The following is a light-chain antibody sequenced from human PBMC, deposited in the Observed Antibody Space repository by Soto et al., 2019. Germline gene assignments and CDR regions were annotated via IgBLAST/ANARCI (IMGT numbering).Light chain of an antibody. CDR3: QHYNTWPQT. J-gene: IGKJ2*01. Sequence: EIVMTQSPATLSVSPGERATLSCRASQSVSSNLAWYQQKPGQAPRLLIYGASTSATGNPARFSGSGYGTEFTPTISSLQSEDVAVYFCQHYNTWPQTFGQGTKLEIK. CDR1: QSVSSN. CDR2: GAS. V-gene: IGKV3-15*01.